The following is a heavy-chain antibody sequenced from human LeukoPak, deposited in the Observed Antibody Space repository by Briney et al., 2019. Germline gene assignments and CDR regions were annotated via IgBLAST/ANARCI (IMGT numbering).Heavy chain of an antibody. V-gene: IGHV3-7*01. CDR2: IKQDGSEK. D-gene: IGHD5/OR15-5a*01. J-gene: IGHJ3*02. CDR1: GFTFSSYW. CDR3: ASSGILVSWGAFDI. Sequence: GGSLRLSCAASGFTFSSYWMSWVRQAPGKGLEWVANIKQDGSEKYYVDSVKGRFTISRDNAKNSLYLQMSSLRAEDTAVYYCASSGILVSWGAFDIWGQGTMVTVSS.